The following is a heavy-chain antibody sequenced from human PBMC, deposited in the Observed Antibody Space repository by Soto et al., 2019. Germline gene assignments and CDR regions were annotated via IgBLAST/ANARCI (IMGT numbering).Heavy chain of an antibody. CDR3: ASRDPGTSVDY. V-gene: IGHV4-4*02. CDR2: IYRTGST. J-gene: IGHJ4*02. Sequence: QVQLQESGPGLVKPSGTLSLTCAVSGASFTSNDWWTWVRQPPGRGLEWIGEIYRTGSTNYNPSRKSRVTISLDKSENQYSLKVTSLTAADTAVYYCASRDPGTSVDYWGQGTVVTVSS. D-gene: IGHD1-7*01. CDR1: GASFTSNDW.